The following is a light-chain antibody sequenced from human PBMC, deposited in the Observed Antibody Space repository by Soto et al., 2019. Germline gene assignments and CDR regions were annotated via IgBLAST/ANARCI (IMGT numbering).Light chain of an antibody. Sequence: DVVMTQSPLSLPVTLGQPASISCRSSQSLVSSDGNTYLNWFQQRPGQSPRRLIYKVSNRDSGVPDRFSGSGSGTDFTQKISRVEAEDVGVYYCMQGSHWPPWTFGQGTKVEIK. V-gene: IGKV2-30*01. CDR1: QSLVSSDGNTY. CDR3: MQGSHWPPWT. J-gene: IGKJ1*01. CDR2: KVS.